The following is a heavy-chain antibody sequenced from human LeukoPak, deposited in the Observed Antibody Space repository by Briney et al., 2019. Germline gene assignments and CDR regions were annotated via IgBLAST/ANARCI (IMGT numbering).Heavy chain of an antibody. Sequence: PGGSLRLSCAASGFTFSSYGMHWVRQAPGKGLEWVAFIRYDGSNKYYADSVKGRFTISRDNAKNSLYLQMNSLRAEDTAVYYCARDRADPDYGDYVFGYWGQGTLVTVSS. CDR1: GFTFSSYG. V-gene: IGHV3-30*02. CDR3: ARDRADPDYGDYVFGY. J-gene: IGHJ4*02. D-gene: IGHD4-17*01. CDR2: IRYDGSNK.